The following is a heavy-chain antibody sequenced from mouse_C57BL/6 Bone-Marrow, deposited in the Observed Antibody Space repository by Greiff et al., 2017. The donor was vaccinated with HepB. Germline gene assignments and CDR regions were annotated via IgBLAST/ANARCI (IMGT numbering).Heavy chain of an antibody. CDR1: GYTFTSYD. V-gene: IGHV1-85*01. J-gene: IGHJ2*01. CDR3: ARSYSSGYVGYFDY. Sequence: QVQLQQSGPELVKPGASVKLSCKASGYTFTSYDINWVKQRPGQGLEWIGWIYPRDGSTKYSEKFKGKATLTVDTSSSTAYMELHSLTSEDSAVYFCARSYSSGYVGYFDYWGQGTTLTVSS. CDR2: IYPRDGST. D-gene: IGHD3-2*02.